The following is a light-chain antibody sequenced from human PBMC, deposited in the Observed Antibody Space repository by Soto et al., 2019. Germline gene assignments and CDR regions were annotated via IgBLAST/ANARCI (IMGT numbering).Light chain of an antibody. J-gene: IGKJ1*01. V-gene: IGKV1-5*01. CDR1: QSISSW. CDR2: DAS. Sequence: DIQMTKSPSTLYASVGDRVTITCRASQSISSWLAWNQQKPGKAPKLLIYDASSLESGVPSRFSGSASGTEFTLSISSLQPDDFATYYGQQYNSYPWTFGQGTKVELK. CDR3: QQYNSYPWT.